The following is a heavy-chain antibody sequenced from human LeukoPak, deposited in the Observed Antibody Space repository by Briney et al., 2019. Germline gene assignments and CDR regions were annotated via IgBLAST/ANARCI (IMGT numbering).Heavy chain of an antibody. J-gene: IGHJ6*02. CDR3: ASPSFPYYYYGMDV. D-gene: IGHD2-21*01. V-gene: IGHV1-8*02. CDR1: GYTFTGYY. Sequence: ASVKVSCKASGYTFTGYYMHWVRQAPGQGLEWMGWMNPNSGNTGYAQKFQGRVTMTRNTSISTAYMELSSLRSEDTAVYYCASPSFPYYYYGMDVWGQGTTVTVSS. CDR2: MNPNSGNT.